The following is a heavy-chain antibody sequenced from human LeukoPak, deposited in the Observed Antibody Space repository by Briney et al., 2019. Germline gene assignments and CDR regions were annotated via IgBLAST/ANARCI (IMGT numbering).Heavy chain of an antibody. CDR2: IYYSGGT. J-gene: IGHJ4*02. D-gene: IGHD3-22*01. V-gene: IGHV4-59*12. CDR1: GGSISSYY. CDR3: ARGPMRGYYDSSGYYRY. Sequence: PSETLSLTCTVSGGSISSYYWSWIRQPPGKGLEWIGYIYYSGGTNYNPSLKSRVTISVDTSKNQFSLKPSSVIAADTAVYYCARGPMRGYYDSSGYYRYWGQGTLVTVSS.